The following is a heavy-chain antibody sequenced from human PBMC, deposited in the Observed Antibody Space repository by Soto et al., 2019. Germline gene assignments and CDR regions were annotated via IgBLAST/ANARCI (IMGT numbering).Heavy chain of an antibody. Sequence: ASVKVSCKASGYTFTSYDINWVRKATGQGLEWMGWMNPNSGNTGYAQKFQGRVTMTRSTSISTAYMELSSLRSEDTAVYYCARGLNDNYDFWSGYYYWGQGTLVTVSS. CDR1: GYTFTSYD. CDR3: ARGLNDNYDFWSGYYY. V-gene: IGHV1-8*01. D-gene: IGHD3-3*01. J-gene: IGHJ4*02. CDR2: MNPNSGNT.